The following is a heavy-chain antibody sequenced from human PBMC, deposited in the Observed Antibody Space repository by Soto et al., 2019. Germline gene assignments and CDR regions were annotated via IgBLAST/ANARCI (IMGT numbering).Heavy chain of an antibody. J-gene: IGHJ4*02. Sequence: QVQLQESGPGLVRPSETLSLTCTVSGASIRSYYWSWIRQPPGKGLEWIGFIHHSGSTNYNPSLKSRPTRSVDTSKNQFSLKLSSVTAADTAVYYCTRGDSSSWRPHFDYWGQGTLVTVSS. CDR1: GASIRSYY. D-gene: IGHD6-13*01. CDR2: IHHSGST. CDR3: TRGDSSSWRPHFDY. V-gene: IGHV4-59*01.